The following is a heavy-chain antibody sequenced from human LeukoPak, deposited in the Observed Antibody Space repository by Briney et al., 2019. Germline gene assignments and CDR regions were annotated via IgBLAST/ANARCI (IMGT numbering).Heavy chain of an antibody. CDR3: ARSGYSYGPHDYYYYYYMDV. Sequence: GESLKISCKGSGYSFTSYWIGWVRQMPGKGLEWMGIIYPGDSDTRYSPSFQGQVTISADKSISTAYLQWSSLKASDTAMYYCARSGYSYGPHDYYYYYYMDVWGKGTTVTVSS. CDR2: IYPGDSDT. J-gene: IGHJ6*03. D-gene: IGHD5-18*01. CDR1: GYSFTSYW. V-gene: IGHV5-51*01.